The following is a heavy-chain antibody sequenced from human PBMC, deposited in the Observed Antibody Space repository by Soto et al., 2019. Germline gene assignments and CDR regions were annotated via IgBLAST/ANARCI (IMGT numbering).Heavy chain of an antibody. D-gene: IGHD3-22*01. CDR2: ISSSSSYI. J-gene: IGHJ6*02. CDR1: GFTFSTYS. Sequence: EVQLVESGGGLVKPGGSLRLSCAASGFTFSTYSMNWVRQAPGKGLEWVSSISSSSSYIYYADSVKGRFTISRDNAKNSLYLQMNSLRAEDTAVYYCARYDSSGYYWSYYYYGMDVWGQGPTVTVSS. V-gene: IGHV3-21*01. CDR3: ARYDSSGYYWSYYYYGMDV.